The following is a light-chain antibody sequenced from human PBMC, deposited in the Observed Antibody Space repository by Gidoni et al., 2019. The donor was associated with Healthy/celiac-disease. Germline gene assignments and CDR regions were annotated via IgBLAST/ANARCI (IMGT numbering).Light chain of an antibody. CDR1: QSVSSN. J-gene: IGKJ2*01. CDR3: QQYNNWPLYT. Sequence: EIVRTQSPATLSVSPGERATLSCRASQSVSSNLAWYQQKPGQAPRLLIYGASTRATGIPARFSGSGSGTEFTLTISSLQSEDFAVSYCQQYNNWPLYTFGQGTKLEIK. CDR2: GAS. V-gene: IGKV3-15*01.